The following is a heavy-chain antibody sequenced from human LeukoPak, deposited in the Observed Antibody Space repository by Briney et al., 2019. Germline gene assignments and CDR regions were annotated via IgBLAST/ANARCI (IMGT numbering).Heavy chain of an antibody. CDR2: INHSGST. D-gene: IGHD6-13*01. Sequence: SEILSLTCAVYGGSFSGYYWSWIRQPPGKGLEWIGEINHSGSTNYNPSLKSRVTISVDTSKNQFSLKLSSVTAADTAVYYCARAQQLGRHFAYWGQGTLVTVSS. CDR3: ARAQQLGRHFAY. V-gene: IGHV4-34*01. J-gene: IGHJ4*02. CDR1: GGSFSGYY.